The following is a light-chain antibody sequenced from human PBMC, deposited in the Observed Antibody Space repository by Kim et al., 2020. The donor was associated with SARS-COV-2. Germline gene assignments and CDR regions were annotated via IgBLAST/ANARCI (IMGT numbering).Light chain of an antibody. CDR1: SGYSNFK. Sequence: ELTQPPSASASLGASVTLTCTLSSGYSNFKVDWYQQRPGKGPRFVMRVGPGGMVGSKGDGIPDRFSVLGSGLNRYLTIENIQEEDESDYHCGADHGSGSKFVYVFGTGTKVTVL. CDR3: GADHGSGSKFVYV. J-gene: IGLJ1*01. V-gene: IGLV9-49*01. CDR2: VGPGGMVG.